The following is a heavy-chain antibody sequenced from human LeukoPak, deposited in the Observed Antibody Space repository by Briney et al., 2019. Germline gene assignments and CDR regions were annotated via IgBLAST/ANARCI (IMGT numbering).Heavy chain of an antibody. CDR1: GCSVSSSNHH. Sequence: PSETLSLTCNVSGCSVSSSNHHWAWIPQSPGMGLEWVGTFFSTGRTSQNPDPSLKGRVTLSVDTSRNQFSLQLRSLTAADTAIFYCASSPGSSTSWYHFDNWGQGTLVTVSS. J-gene: IGHJ4*02. CDR3: ASSPGSSTSWYHFDN. CDR2: FFSTGRT. D-gene: IGHD6-13*01. V-gene: IGHV4-39*01.